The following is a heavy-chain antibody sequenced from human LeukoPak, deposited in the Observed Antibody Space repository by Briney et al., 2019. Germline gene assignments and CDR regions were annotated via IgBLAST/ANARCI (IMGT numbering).Heavy chain of an antibody. D-gene: IGHD1-26*01. CDR2: INHSGTT. CDR1: GGPFNGYY. Sequence: PSETLSLTCTIYGGPFNGYYWSWIRQPPGKGLEWIGEINHSGTTNYNPSLESRVTISVDTSKNQFSLKLSSMTAADTAVYYRARGGSYPTSNDYWGQGTLVTVSS. J-gene: IGHJ4*02. CDR3: ARGGSYPTSNDY. V-gene: IGHV4-34*01.